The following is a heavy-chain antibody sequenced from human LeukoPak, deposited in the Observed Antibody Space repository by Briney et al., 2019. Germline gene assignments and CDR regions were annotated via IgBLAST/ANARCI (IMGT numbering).Heavy chain of an antibody. CDR3: ALSGAAGTFRSDWFDP. J-gene: IGHJ5*02. CDR1: GGTFSSYA. V-gene: IGHV1-69*04. CDR2: IIPILGIA. Sequence: SVKVSCKASGGTFSSYAISWVRQAPGQGLEWMGRIIPILGIANYAQKFQGRVTITADKSTSTAYMELSSLRSEDTAVYYCALSGAAGTFRSDWFDPWGQGTLVTVSS. D-gene: IGHD6-13*01.